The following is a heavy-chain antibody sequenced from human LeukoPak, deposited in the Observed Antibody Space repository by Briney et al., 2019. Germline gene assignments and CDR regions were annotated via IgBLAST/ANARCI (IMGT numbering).Heavy chain of an antibody. J-gene: IGHJ4*02. CDR1: GFTVSSNY. CDR2: IYSGGST. Sequence: GGSLRLSCAASGFTVSSNYMSWVRQAPGKWLEWVSVIYSGGSTYYADSVKGRFTISRDNSKNTLYLQMNSLRAEDTAVYYCARVRRYFDSVDYWGQGTLVTVSS. D-gene: IGHD3-9*01. V-gene: IGHV3-66*02. CDR3: ARVRRYFDSVDY.